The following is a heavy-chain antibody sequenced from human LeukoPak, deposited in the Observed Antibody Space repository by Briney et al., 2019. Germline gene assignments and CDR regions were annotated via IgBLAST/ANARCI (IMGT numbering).Heavy chain of an antibody. CDR1: GGSISSFY. J-gene: IGHJ4*02. Sequence: PSETLSLTCTVSGGSISSFYWSWIRQPPGKGLEWIGYIYYSGSTNYNPSLKSRVTISVDTSKNQFSLKLSSGTAADTAVYYCARVSAMVRGVLDYWGQGTLVTVSS. CDR2: IYYSGST. CDR3: ARVSAMVRGVLDY. D-gene: IGHD3-10*01. V-gene: IGHV4-59*12.